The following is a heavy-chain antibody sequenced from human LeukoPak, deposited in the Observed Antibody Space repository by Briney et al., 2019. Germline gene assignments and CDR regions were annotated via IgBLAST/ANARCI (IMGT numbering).Heavy chain of an antibody. J-gene: IGHJ4*02. D-gene: IGHD5-18*01. CDR1: GGSISSGGYY. CDR3: ARHGSYGEFDY. Sequence: SQTLSLTCTVSGGSISSGGYYWSWIRQPPGKGLEWIGYIYYSGSTNYNPSLKSRVTISVDTSKNQFSLKLSSVTAADTAVYYCARHGSYGEFDYWGQGTLVTVSS. CDR2: IYYSGST. V-gene: IGHV4-61*08.